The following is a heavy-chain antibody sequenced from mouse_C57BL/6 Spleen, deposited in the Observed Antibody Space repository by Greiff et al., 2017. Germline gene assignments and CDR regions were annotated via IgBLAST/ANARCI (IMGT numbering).Heavy chain of an antibody. Sequence: QVQLQQPGAELVKPGASVKLSCKASGYTFTSYWMHWVKQRPGQGLEWIGMIHPNSGSTNYNEKFKSKATLTVDKSSSTAYMPLSSLTSEDSAVYYCARFDGYYEFAYWGQGTLVTVSA. J-gene: IGHJ3*01. CDR2: IHPNSGST. V-gene: IGHV1-64*01. CDR1: GYTFTSYW. D-gene: IGHD2-3*01. CDR3: ARFDGYYEFAY.